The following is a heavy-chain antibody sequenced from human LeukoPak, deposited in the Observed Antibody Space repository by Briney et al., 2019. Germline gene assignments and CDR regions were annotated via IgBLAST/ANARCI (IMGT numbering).Heavy chain of an antibody. Sequence: GGSLRLSCAASGFTVSNNYMSWVRRAAGKGLEWVALIYSGGRTYYADSVKGRFTISRDNSKNTLHLQMNSLRAEDTAVYYCVRNSGELGAWGQGTLGTVSS. J-gene: IGHJ5*02. V-gene: IGHV3-53*01. CDR2: IYSGGRT. D-gene: IGHD2-21*01. CDR1: GFTVSNNY. CDR3: VRNSGELGA.